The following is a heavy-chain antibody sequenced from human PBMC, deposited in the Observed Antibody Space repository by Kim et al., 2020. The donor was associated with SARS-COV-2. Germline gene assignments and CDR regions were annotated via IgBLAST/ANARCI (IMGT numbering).Heavy chain of an antibody. Sequence: GGSLRLSCSASGFTFSSFWMAWVRQAPGKGLEWVATLRLDGDESVDSGKGRFTISRDNARNSLYLQMNNLRAEDTAGYYCARDTFEGQSGGHFPYWGQGT. J-gene: IGHJ4*02. CDR2: LRLDGDE. D-gene: IGHD3-16*01. CDR3: ARDTFEGQSGGHFPY. V-gene: IGHV3-7*03. CDR1: GFTFSSFW.